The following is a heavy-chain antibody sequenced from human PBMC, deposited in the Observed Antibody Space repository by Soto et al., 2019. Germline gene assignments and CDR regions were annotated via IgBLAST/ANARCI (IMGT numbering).Heavy chain of an antibody. V-gene: IGHV4-59*01. CDR1: GGSISSYY. D-gene: IGHD2-21*02. Sequence: SEALSLTCTVSGGSISSYYWSWFRQPPGKGLEWIGYIYYSGSTNYNPSLKSRVTISVDTSKNQFSLKLSSVTAADTPVYYCARFTANDIVVVTASDAFDIWGQGTMVTVSS. CDR2: IYYSGST. J-gene: IGHJ3*02. CDR3: ARFTANDIVVVTASDAFDI.